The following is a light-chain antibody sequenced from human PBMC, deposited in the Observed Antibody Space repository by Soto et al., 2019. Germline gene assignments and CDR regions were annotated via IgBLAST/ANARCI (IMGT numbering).Light chain of an antibody. J-gene: IGKJ4*01. V-gene: IGKV3-20*01. CDR3: QQYGTSPLT. CDR2: GIS. CDR1: QSVRNNY. Sequence: EIVLTQSPGTLSLSPGERATLSCRASQSVRNNYLAWYQQKPGQAPRLLIYGISSRATGIPDRVIGSGSGTDFTLTITRLEPEDFAVYYCQQYGTSPLTFGGGTKVEIK.